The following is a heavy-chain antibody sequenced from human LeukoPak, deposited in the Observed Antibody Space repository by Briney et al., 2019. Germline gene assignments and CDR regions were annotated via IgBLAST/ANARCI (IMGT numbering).Heavy chain of an antibody. Sequence: KPSETLSLTCTVSGGSISSYYWSWIRQPPGKGLEWIGYIYHSGSTNYNPSLKSRVTISVDTSKNQFSLKLSSVTAADTAVYYCARDLLDDYGDGGSAFDIWGQGTMVTVSS. CDR3: ARDLLDDYGDGGSAFDI. CDR2: IYHSGST. CDR1: GGSISSYY. D-gene: IGHD4-17*01. V-gene: IGHV4-59*01. J-gene: IGHJ3*02.